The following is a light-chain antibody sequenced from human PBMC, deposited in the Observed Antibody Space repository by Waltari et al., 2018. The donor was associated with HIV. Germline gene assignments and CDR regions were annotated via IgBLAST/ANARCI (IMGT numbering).Light chain of an antibody. CDR2: NNN. CDR1: SSNIGSNT. Sequence: QSVLTQPPSASGTPGQRVTISCSGSSSNIGSNTVSWYRQLPGTAPKLLIYNNNQRPSGVPDRFSGSKSGTSASLAISGLQSEDEANYYCAAWDDSLNGVVFGGGTKLTVL. V-gene: IGLV1-44*01. J-gene: IGLJ2*01. CDR3: AAWDDSLNGVV.